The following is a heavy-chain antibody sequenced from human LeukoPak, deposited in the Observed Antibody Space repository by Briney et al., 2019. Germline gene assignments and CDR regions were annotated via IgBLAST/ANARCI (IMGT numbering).Heavy chain of an antibody. D-gene: IGHD3-22*01. CDR1: GFTFSNYD. V-gene: IGHV3-48*01. Sequence: GGSLRLSCAASGFTFSNYDMNWVRQAPGKGLEWVSYISRSSITIYSADSVKGRFTISRDNAKNSLFLQMNSLRAEDTAVYYCPRHRDNSGTDYWGQGTLVTVSS. CDR2: ISRSSITI. CDR3: PRHRDNSGTDY. J-gene: IGHJ4*02.